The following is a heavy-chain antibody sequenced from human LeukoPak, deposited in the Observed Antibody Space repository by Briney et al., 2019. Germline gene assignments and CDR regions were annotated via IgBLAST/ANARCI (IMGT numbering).Heavy chain of an antibody. V-gene: IGHV3-30*07. D-gene: IGHD3-22*01. CDR1: GFTFSSYA. J-gene: IGHJ6*03. CDR3: ARGSPYYDSSGYPYYMDV. Sequence: GGSLRLSCAASGFTFSSYAMHWVRQAPGKGLEWVAVISYDGSNKYYADSVKGRFTISRDNSKNTLYLQMNSLRAEDTAVYYCARGSPYYDSSGYPYYMDVWGKGTTVTVSS. CDR2: ISYDGSNK.